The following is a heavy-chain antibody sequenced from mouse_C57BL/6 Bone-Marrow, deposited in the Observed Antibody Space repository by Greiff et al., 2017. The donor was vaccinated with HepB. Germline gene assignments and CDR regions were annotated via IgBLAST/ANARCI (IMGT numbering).Heavy chain of an antibody. J-gene: IGHJ2*01. CDR2: ILPGSGST. Sequence: VQLQQSGAELMKPGASVKLSCKATGYTFTGYWIEWVKQRPGHGLEWIGEILPGSGSTNYNEKFKSKATLTVDKPSSTAYMQLSSLTSEDSAVYYCARPGGFDYWGQGTTLTVSS. CDR1: GYTFTGYW. CDR3: ARPGGFDY. V-gene: IGHV1-9*01.